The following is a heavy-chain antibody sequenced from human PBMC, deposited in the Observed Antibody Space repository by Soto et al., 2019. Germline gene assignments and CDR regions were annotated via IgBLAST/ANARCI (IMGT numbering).Heavy chain of an antibody. J-gene: IGHJ6*03. CDR2: INAGNGNT. V-gene: IGHV1-3*01. Sequence: GASVKVSCKASGYTFTSYAMHWVRQAPGQRLEWMGWINAGNGNTKYSQKFQGRVTITRDTSASTAYMELSSLRSEDTAVYYCARGPGYCSGGSCYHYYYYYYMDVWGKGTTVTVSS. CDR1: GYTFTSYA. CDR3: ARGPGYCSGGSCYHYYYYYYMDV. D-gene: IGHD2-15*01.